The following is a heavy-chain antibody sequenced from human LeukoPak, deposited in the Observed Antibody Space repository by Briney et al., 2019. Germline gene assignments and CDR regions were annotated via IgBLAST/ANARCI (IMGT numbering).Heavy chain of an antibody. D-gene: IGHD6-13*01. CDR1: GYTLTKLS. J-gene: IGHJ4*02. V-gene: IGHV1-24*01. CDR2: FDPEDGET. Sequence: ASVKVSCTVSGYTLTKLSMHWVRQAPGKGLEWMGGFDPEDGETIYAQKFQGRVTMTEDTSTDTAHMELSSLRSEDTAVYYCATLGSYSSSWYGAYFDYWGQGTLITVSS. CDR3: ATLGSYSSSWYGAYFDY.